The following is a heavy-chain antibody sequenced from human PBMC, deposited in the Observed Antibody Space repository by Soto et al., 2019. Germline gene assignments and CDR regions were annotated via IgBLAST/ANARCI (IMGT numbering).Heavy chain of an antibody. CDR1: GDSVSSNSAA. CDR2: TYYRSRWYN. Sequence: SQTLSLTCAISGDSVSSNSAAWNWIRQSPSGGLEWLGRTYYRSRWYNDYAVSVRSRITINPDTSKNQFSLKLSSVTAADTAVYYCAGYQLQKDAFDIWGQGTMVTVSS. V-gene: IGHV6-1*01. CDR3: AGYQLQKDAFDI. D-gene: IGHD2-2*01. J-gene: IGHJ3*02.